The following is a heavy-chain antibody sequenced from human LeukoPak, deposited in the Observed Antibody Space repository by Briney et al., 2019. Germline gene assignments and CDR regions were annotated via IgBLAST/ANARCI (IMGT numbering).Heavy chain of an antibody. CDR2: IYYSGST. J-gene: IGHJ5*02. CDR3: ARVFFRNWFDP. CDR1: GGSISSYY. Sequence: SETLSLTCIVSGGSISSYYWSWIRQPPGKGLEWIGYIYYSGSTNYNPSLKSRGTISVDTSKDQFSLKLSSVTAADTAVYYCARVFFRNWFDPWGQGTLVTVSS. V-gene: IGHV4-59*01. D-gene: IGHD2-21*01.